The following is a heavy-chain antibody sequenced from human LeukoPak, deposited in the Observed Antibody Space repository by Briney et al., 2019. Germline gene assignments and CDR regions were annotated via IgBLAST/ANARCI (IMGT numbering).Heavy chain of an antibody. V-gene: IGHV3-48*04. CDR2: ISSSGSTI. Sequence: GGSLRLSCAASGFTFSSYWMSWVRQAPGKGLEWVSYISSSGSTIYYADCVKGRFTISSDNAKNSLYLQMNSLRAEDTAVYYCAKIPQVATYTVPNFDFWDQGTLVTVSS. D-gene: IGHD3-16*01. CDR3: AKIPQVATYTVPNFDF. CDR1: GFTFSSYW. J-gene: IGHJ4*02.